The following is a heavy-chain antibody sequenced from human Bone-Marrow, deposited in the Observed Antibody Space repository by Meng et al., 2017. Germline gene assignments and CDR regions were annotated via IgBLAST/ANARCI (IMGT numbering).Heavy chain of an antibody. Sequence: GESLKISCAASGFTFSSYSMNWVRQAPGKGLEWVSSISSSSSYIYYADSVKGRFTISRDNAKNSLYLQMNSLRAEDKAVYYCARDEDISAAGKLFGHYWGQGTLVTVSS. V-gene: IGHV3-21*01. CDR3: ARDEDISAAGKLFGHY. D-gene: IGHD6-13*01. J-gene: IGHJ4*02. CDR1: GFTFSSYS. CDR2: ISSSSSYI.